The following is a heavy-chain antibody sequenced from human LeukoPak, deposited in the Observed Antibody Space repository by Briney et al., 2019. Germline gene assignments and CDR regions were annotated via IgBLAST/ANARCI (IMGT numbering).Heavy chain of an antibody. V-gene: IGHV3-23*01. D-gene: IGHD3-3*01. Sequence: PGGSLRLSCAASGFTFSSYAMSWVRQPPGKGLEWVSAISGSGGSTYYADSVKGRFTISRDNSKNTLYLQMNSLRAEDTAVYYCAKGLGHYDFWSGPLGAFDIWGQGTMVTVSS. J-gene: IGHJ3*02. CDR3: AKGLGHYDFWSGPLGAFDI. CDR2: ISGSGGST. CDR1: GFTFSSYA.